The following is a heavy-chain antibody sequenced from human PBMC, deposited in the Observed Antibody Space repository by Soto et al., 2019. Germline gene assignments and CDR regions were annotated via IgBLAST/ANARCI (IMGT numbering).Heavy chain of an antibody. Sequence: QVQLAQSGAEERKPGASVKVSCEATGYTFTAYAMHWVRQAPGQRLEWMGWINPANGNTKYSQKFQGRLTITSDTSANTVDMDLNSLTSEDTAMYYCTRSAISPYGGLIGPFDYWGQGNLVTVSS. V-gene: IGHV1-3*05. CDR1: GYTFTAYA. CDR2: INPANGNT. D-gene: IGHD3-16*02. CDR3: TRSAISPYGGLIGPFDY. J-gene: IGHJ4*02.